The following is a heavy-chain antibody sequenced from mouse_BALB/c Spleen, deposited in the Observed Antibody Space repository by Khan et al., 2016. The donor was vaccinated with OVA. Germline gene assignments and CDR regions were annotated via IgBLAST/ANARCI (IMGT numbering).Heavy chain of an antibody. Sequence: VQLQQSGAELVRPGALVKLSCKASGFNIKDYYMHWVKQRPEQGLVWIGRFDPENGDTIYDPKFQGKASITSDTSSNTAYLQLSSLTSEDTDVYYCARDGYSPWFAYWGQGTLVTVSA. D-gene: IGHD2-3*01. CDR3: ARDGYSPWFAY. V-gene: IGHV14-1*02. CDR2: FDPENGDT. CDR1: GFNIKDYY. J-gene: IGHJ3*01.